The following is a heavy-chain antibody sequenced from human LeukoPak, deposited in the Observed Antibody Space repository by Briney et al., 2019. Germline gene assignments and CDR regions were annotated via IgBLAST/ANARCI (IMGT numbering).Heavy chain of an antibody. V-gene: IGHV1-3*01. D-gene: IGHD6-13*01. CDR3: ARGSRYSSSWFPLDY. CDR2: INAGNGNT. Sequence: ASVKVSCKASGYTFTSYAMHWVRQAPGQRLEWMGWINAGNGNTKYSQKFPGRVTITRDTSASTAYMELSNLRSEDTAVYYCARGSRYSSSWFPLDYWGQGTLVTVSS. CDR1: GYTFTSYA. J-gene: IGHJ4*02.